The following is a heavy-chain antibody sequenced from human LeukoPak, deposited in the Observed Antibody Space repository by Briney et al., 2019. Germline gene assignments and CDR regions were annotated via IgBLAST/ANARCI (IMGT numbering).Heavy chain of an antibody. V-gene: IGHV3-7*01. J-gene: IGHJ4*02. Sequence: GGSLRLSCAASGFTFTNYWMSWVRQAPGKGLELVANIKQDRSEKYYVDSVKGRFTISRDNAKNSLYLQMNSLRAEDTAVYYCARLREIPVFGVVTKSTPYFDYWAQETLVTVSS. D-gene: IGHD3-3*01. CDR1: GFTFTNYW. CDR3: ARLREIPVFGVVTKSTPYFDY. CDR2: IKQDRSEK.